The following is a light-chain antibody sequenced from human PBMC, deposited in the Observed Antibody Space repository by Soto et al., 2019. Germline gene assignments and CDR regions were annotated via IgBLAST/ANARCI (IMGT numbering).Light chain of an antibody. V-gene: IGLV2-14*01. CDR2: EVT. J-gene: IGLJ2*01. Sequence: QSALTQPASVSGSPGQSITISCTGTSSDVGGYNYVSWYQQHPGKGPKLMIYEVTNRPSGVSFRFSGSKSGNTASLTISGLQAEDAADYYCSSYTAINTVTFGGGTKLTVL. CDR3: SSYTAINTVT. CDR1: SSDVGGYNY.